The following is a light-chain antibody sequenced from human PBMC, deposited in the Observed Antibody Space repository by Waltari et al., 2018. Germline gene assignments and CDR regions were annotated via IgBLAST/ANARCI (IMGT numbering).Light chain of an antibody. J-gene: IGKJ2*01. CDR3: QQYNNWPPYT. V-gene: IGKV3-15*01. Sequence: ETVMTQSPATVSVSPGERAALSCRASQRVSSNVAWYQQKPGQAPRLLIYDASTRATGIPVRFSVSGSETDFTLTISSLQSEDFAIYYCQQYNNWPPYTFGQGTKLEI. CDR1: QRVSSN. CDR2: DAS.